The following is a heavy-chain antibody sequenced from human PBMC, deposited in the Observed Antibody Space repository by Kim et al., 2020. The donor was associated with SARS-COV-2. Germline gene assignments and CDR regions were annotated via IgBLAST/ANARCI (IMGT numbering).Heavy chain of an antibody. V-gene: IGHV3-11*01. CDR3: ARSSLVTQLLGNDFDY. Sequence: SVKGRFTISRDNAKNSLYLQMNSLRAEDTAVYYCARSSLVTQLLGNDFDYWGQGTLVTVSS. J-gene: IGHJ4*02. D-gene: IGHD2-2*01.